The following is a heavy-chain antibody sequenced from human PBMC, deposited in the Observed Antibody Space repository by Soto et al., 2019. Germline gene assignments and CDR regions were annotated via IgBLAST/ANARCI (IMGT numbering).Heavy chain of an antibody. V-gene: IGHV6-1*01. CDR1: GDSVSSNSAA. D-gene: IGHD1-26*01. Sequence: PSPTLSLTCAISGDSVSSNSAAWNWIRQSPSRGLEWLGRAYYRSQWFYDSAVSVRSRINVIPDTSRNQFSLQLNSVTPEDTAVFYFQEQKGDSGTYTGMDVWGKGTTVPVSP. CDR3: QEQKGDSGTYTGMDV. J-gene: IGHJ6*04. CDR2: AYYRSQWFY.